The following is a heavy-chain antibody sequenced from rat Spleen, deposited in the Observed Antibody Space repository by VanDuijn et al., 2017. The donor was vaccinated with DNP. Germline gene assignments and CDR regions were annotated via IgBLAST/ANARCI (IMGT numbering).Heavy chain of an antibody. J-gene: IGHJ2*01. Sequence: EVQLVESGGGLVQPGRSLKLSCAASGFTFSDYNMAWVRQAPKKGLEWVATIIYDGSRTYYRDSVKGRFTLSRNNAESIIYLYMDSLRSEDTATYYCTTASTTYWGQGVMVTVSS. CDR1: GFTFSDYN. CDR2: IIYDGSRT. D-gene: IGHD1-5*01. CDR3: TTASTTY. V-gene: IGHV5S10*01.